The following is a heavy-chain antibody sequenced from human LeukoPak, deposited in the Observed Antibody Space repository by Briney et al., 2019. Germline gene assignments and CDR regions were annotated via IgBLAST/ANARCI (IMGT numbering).Heavy chain of an antibody. D-gene: IGHD3-3*01. J-gene: IGHJ4*02. CDR1: GGSISSSNW. CDR3: ARGKRGDFWSGYYLYFDY. Sequence: SETLSLTCAVSGGSISSSNWWSWVRQPPGKGLEWIGEIYHSGSTNYNPSLKSRVTISVDTSKNQFSLKLSSVTAADTAVYYCARGKRGDFWSGYYLYFDYWGQGTLVTVSS. V-gene: IGHV4-4*02. CDR2: IYHSGST.